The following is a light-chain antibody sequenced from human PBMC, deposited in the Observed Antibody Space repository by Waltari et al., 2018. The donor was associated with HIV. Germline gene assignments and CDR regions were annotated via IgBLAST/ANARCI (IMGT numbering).Light chain of an antibody. CDR1: SGHSNYA. Sequence: QLVLTQSPSASASLGASVKLTCTLSSGHSNYAIAWHQQRPEKGPRFLMLLNSAGSHTKGDGMPDRFSGSSSGAERYLTIASLQSEDEADYYCQTWGADIHVFGTGTKVTVL. J-gene: IGLJ1*01. CDR3: QTWGADIHV. V-gene: IGLV4-69*01. CDR2: LNSAGSH.